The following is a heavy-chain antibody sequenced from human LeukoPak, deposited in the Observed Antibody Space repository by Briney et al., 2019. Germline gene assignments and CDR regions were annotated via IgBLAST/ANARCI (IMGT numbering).Heavy chain of an antibody. CDR1: GFTLSSYW. D-gene: IGHD2-15*01. CDR2: MNSDGRAT. Sequence: PGGSLRLSCAVSGFTLSSYWMHWVRQAPGKGLVWVSRMNSDGRATTYADSVKGRFTISRDNAKNTLYLQMNSLRAEDTAVYYCARGGVVAGFDYWGQGILVTVSS. V-gene: IGHV3-74*01. J-gene: IGHJ4*02. CDR3: ARGGVVAGFDY.